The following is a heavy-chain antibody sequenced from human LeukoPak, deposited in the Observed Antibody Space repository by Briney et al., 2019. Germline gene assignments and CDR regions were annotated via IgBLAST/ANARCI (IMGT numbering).Heavy chain of an antibody. CDR1: GDSVSSNSAA. D-gene: IGHD6-13*01. CDR3: ALYSSSSDAFDI. J-gene: IGHJ3*02. V-gene: IGHV6-1*01. CDR2: TYYRSKWYN. Sequence: SQTLSLTCAISGDSVSSNSAAWNWIRQSPSRGLEWLGRTYYRSKWYNDYAVSVKSRITINPDTSKNQFSLKLSSVTAADTAVYYCALYSSSSDAFDIWGQGTMVTVSS.